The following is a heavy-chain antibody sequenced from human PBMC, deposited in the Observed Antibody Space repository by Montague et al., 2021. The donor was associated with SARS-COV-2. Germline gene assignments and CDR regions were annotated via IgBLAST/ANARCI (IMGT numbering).Heavy chain of an antibody. D-gene: IGHD3-10*01. J-gene: IGHJ4*02. CDR3: ARHKKRLWFGELLFDY. CDR1: GGSISSYN. Sequence: SETLSLTCTVSGGSISSYNWSWIRQPPGKGLEWIGYIYYSGSTNYNPSLKSRVTISVDTSKNQFSLKLSSVTAADTAVYYCARHKKRLWFGELLFDYWGQGTLVTVSS. V-gene: IGHV4-59*08. CDR2: IYYSGST.